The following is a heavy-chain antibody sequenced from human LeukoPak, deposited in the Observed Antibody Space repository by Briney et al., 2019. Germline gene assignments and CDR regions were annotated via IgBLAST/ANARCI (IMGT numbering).Heavy chain of an antibody. V-gene: IGHV1-8*01. CDR2: MNPNSGNT. CDR1: GYTFTSYD. Sequence: ASVTVSCKASGYTFTSYDINWVRQATGQGLEWMGWMNPNSGNTGYAQKFQGGVTMTRNTSISTAYMELSSLRSEDTAVYYCARGFGDIVVVPAAQSGYWGQGTLVTVSS. J-gene: IGHJ4*02. CDR3: ARGFGDIVVVPAAQSGY. D-gene: IGHD2-2*01.